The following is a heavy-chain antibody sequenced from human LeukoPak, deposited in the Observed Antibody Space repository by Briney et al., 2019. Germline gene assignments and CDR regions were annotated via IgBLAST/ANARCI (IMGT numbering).Heavy chain of an antibody. J-gene: IGHJ5*02. CDR3: ARLGCSGGSCYYSGWFDP. Sequence: SETLSLTCAVSGGSISSSNWWSWVRQPPGKGLEWIGEIYHSGSTNYNPSLKSRVTISVDTSKNQFSLKLSSVTAADTAVYYCARLGCSGGSCYYSGWFDPWGQGTLVTVSS. CDR2: IYHSGST. V-gene: IGHV4-4*02. D-gene: IGHD2-15*01. CDR1: GGSISSSNW.